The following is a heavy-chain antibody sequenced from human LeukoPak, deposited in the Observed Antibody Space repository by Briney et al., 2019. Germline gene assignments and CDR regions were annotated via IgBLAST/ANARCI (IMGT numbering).Heavy chain of an antibody. CDR3: VKGRISEDGLDF. V-gene: IGHV3-23*01. CDR2: ISSSGNT. Sequence: GGSLRLSCAASGFTFSRSAMTWVRQTPGKGLDWVSSISSSGNTYYADSVKGRFTISRDNSRNMLYLQMNSLRAEDTAVYYCVKGRISEDGLDFWGQGTLVTVSS. CDR1: GFTFSRSA. J-gene: IGHJ4*02. D-gene: IGHD6-13*01.